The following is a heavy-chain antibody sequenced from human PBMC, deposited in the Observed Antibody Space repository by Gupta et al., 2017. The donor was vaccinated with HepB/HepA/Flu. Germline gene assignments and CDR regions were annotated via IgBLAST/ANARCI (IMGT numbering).Heavy chain of an antibody. CDR2: INSDGSST. CDR3: ARDGLVDGIAARRDYYYYMDV. J-gene: IGHJ6*03. V-gene: IGHV3-74*01. Sequence: EVQLVESGGGLVQPGGSLRLSCAASGFTFSSYWMHWVRQAPGKGLVWVSRINSDGSSTSYADSVKGRFTISRDNAKNTLYLQMNSLRAEDTAVYYCARDGLVDGIAARRDYYYYMDVWGQRDHGHRLL. CDR1: GFTFSSYW. D-gene: IGHD6-6*01.